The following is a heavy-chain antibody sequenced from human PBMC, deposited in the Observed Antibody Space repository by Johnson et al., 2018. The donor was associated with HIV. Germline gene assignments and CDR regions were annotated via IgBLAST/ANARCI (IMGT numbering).Heavy chain of an antibody. Sequence: EKLVESGGSVIRPGGSLRLSCVGTGFTFENYGMSWVRQAPGKGLQWVSGINWNGDTTTYADSVKGRFTVSRDNAKYTVDLKMNSLRVEDTAVYYCAKVDCGGDTCAGYDPFDLWGQGTLVTVSS. D-gene: IGHD2-21*01. V-gene: IGHV3-20*04. CDR1: GFTFENYG. CDR3: AKVDCGGDTCAGYDPFDL. CDR2: INWNGDTT. J-gene: IGHJ3*01.